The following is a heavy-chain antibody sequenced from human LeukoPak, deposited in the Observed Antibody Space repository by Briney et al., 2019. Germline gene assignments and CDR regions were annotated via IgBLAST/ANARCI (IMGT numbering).Heavy chain of an antibody. CDR3: AREGYSSGWYGSLGY. D-gene: IGHD6-19*01. J-gene: IGHJ4*02. CDR1: GGPISSYY. V-gene: IGHV4-59*01. Sequence: SDTLSLTCTLSGGPISSYYWSWIRQPPGRGLAWIGYIYYSGSTNYNPPLKSRVTISVDTSKNQFSRKLSSGTAADTAVYYCAREGYSSGWYGSLGYWGQGTLVTVSS. CDR2: IYYSGST.